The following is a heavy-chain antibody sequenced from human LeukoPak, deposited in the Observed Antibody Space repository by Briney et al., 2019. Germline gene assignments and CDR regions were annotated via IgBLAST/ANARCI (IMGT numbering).Heavy chain of an antibody. CDR1: GGSISSNY. CDR3: ARGQVVGATTFYYYYMDV. CDR2: IYTSGST. V-gene: IGHV4-4*07. J-gene: IGHJ6*03. Sequence: SETLSLTCTVSGGSISSNYWSWIRQPAGKGLEWIGRIYTSGSTNYNPSLKSRVTMSVDTSKNQFSLKLSSVTAADTAVYYCARGQVVGATTFYYYYMDVWGKGTTVTVSS. D-gene: IGHD1-26*01.